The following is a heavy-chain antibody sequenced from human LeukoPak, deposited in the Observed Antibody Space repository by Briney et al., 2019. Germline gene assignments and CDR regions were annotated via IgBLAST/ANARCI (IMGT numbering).Heavy chain of an antibody. J-gene: IGHJ6*03. CDR2: IDYDGGSG. CDR1: GFTLSSYE. D-gene: IGHD5-24*01. Sequence: GGSLRLSCTVSGFTLSSYEMSWIRQAPGKGLEWVSSIDYDGGSGHYADSVKGRFTISRDNSKNTVYLQMNSLRAEDTAGYYCARVMATSYYYYYYMDVWGKGTTVTIPS. CDR3: ARVMATSYYYYYYMDV. V-gene: IGHV3-23*01.